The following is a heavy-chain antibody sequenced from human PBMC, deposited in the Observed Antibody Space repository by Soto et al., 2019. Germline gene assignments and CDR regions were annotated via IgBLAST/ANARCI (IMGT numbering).Heavy chain of an antibody. V-gene: IGHV1-69*06. D-gene: IGHD6-13*01. CDR3: ARFWSQVQQPVNYYYGMDV. Sequence: ASVKVSCKASGGSLSNYGISWVRQAPGQGLEWMGGIIPVFGTANYARKFQGRVTITADKSTSTAYMELSSLRSEDTAVYYCARFWSQVQQPVNYYYGMDVWGQGTTVTVSS. CDR2: IIPVFGTA. CDR1: GGSLSNYG. J-gene: IGHJ6*02.